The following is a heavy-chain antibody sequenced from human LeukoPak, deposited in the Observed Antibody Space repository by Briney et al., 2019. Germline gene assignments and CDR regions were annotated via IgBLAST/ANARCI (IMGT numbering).Heavy chain of an antibody. CDR1: GFTFSSYA. CDR3: ARSFSGWANFDN. J-gene: IGHJ4*02. V-gene: IGHV3-23*01. Sequence: GGSLRLSCAASGFTFSSYAMSWVRQAPGKGLEWVSGISGGGGSTYYADSVKGRLTISRDNSKNTLYLQMNSLRAEDTAVYYCARSFSGWANFDNWGRGTLVTVSS. CDR2: ISGGGGST. D-gene: IGHD6-19*01.